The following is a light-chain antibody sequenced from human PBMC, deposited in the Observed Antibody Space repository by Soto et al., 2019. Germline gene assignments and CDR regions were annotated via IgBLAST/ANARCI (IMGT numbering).Light chain of an antibody. Sequence: DVVMTQSPLSLTVTLGQPASISCRSSQSLVHSDGSTYLHWFQQRPGQSQRRLMFKVSNRDSGVRDRFSGSGSGTDFTLKISRVEAEDIGVYFCMQGTHWPYTFGQGTKLEIK. CDR1: QSLVHSDGSTY. CDR3: MQGTHWPYT. V-gene: IGKV2-30*02. CDR2: KVS. J-gene: IGKJ2*01.